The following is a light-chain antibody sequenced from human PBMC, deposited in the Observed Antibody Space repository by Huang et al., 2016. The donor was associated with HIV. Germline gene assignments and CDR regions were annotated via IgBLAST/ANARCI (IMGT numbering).Light chain of an antibody. J-gene: IGKJ2*01. CDR1: QDISNY. CDR2: DAS. V-gene: IGKV1-33*01. Sequence: DIQMTRSPSSLSASVGDRVIITCQASQDISNYLNWYQQKPGKAPKLLIYDASNLETGVPSRFSGSGSGTDFTFTISSLQPEDIATYYCQQYVNLPRTFGQGTKLEIK. CDR3: QQYVNLPRT.